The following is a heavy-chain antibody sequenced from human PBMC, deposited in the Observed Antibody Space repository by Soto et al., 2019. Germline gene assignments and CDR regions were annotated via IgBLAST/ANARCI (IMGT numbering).Heavy chain of an antibody. D-gene: IGHD4-4*01. Sequence: GGSLRLSCAASGFTVSSNYMSWVRQAPGKGLEWVSVIYSGGSTYYADSVKGRFTISRDNSKNTLYLQMNSLRAEDTAVYYCARIRSSTVTTYYYYGMDVWGQGTTVTVSS. CDR3: ARIRSSTVTTYYYYGMDV. CDR2: IYSGGST. CDR1: GFTVSSNY. J-gene: IGHJ6*02. V-gene: IGHV3-53*01.